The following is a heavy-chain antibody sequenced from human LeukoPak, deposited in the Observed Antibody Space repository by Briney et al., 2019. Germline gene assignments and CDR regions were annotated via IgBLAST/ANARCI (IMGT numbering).Heavy chain of an antibody. V-gene: IGHV3-13*01. CDR2: IGTAGEI. Sequence: GGSLRLSCAASGFTFSSYDIHWVRRATGKGLEWVSGIGTAGEIYYPGSVKGRFTISRDNSKNTLFLQMNSLRVEDTAIYYCAKDGVETYGGVSFFDYWGQGTLVTVSS. D-gene: IGHD4-23*01. CDR1: GFTFSSYD. J-gene: IGHJ4*02. CDR3: AKDGVETYGGVSFFDY.